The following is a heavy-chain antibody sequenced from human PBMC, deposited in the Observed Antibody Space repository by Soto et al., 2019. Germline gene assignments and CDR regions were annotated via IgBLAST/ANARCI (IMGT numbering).Heavy chain of an antibody. CDR1: GFTFSSYG. Sequence: QVQLVESGGGVVQPGRSLRLSCAASGFTFSSYGMHWVRQAPGKGLEWVAVISYDGSNKYYADSVKGRFTISRDNSKNTLYLQMNSLRAEDTAVYYCAVGYYYDSSGPDYWGQGTLVTVSS. V-gene: IGHV3-30*03. J-gene: IGHJ4*02. D-gene: IGHD3-22*01. CDR3: AVGYYYDSSGPDY. CDR2: ISYDGSNK.